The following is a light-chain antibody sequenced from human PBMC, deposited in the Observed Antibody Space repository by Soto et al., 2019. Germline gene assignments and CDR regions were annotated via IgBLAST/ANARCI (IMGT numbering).Light chain of an antibody. Sequence: EIVLTQSPATLSVSPGEGATLSCRASQSVSSDLAWYQHRPGQAPRLLISGSSTRATDIPDRFRGSGSGTVVTLTINSLPSEDFAVYYCQQYADWPRTFGQGTKVESK. J-gene: IGKJ1*01. V-gene: IGKV3D-15*01. CDR3: QQYADWPRT. CDR2: GSS. CDR1: QSVSSD.